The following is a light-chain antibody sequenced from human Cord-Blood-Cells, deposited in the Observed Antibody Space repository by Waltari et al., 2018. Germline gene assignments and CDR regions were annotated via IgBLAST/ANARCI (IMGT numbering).Light chain of an antibody. CDR2: DVS. V-gene: IGLV2-14*01. Sequence: QSALTQPASVSGSPGQSITISCTGTSSDVGGYNYVSWYQQHPGKAPKLMMYDVSKRPSGVSNRFSGSKSGNTASLTISGLQAEDEADYYCSSYTSSSTVFGGGTKLTVL. J-gene: IGLJ2*01. CDR1: SSDVGGYNY. CDR3: SSYTSSSTV.